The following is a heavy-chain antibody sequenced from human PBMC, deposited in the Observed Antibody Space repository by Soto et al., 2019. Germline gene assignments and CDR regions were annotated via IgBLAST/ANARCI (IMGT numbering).Heavy chain of an antibody. CDR2: ISWNSGSI. CDR3: AKDIADGVMDV. V-gene: IGHV3-9*01. J-gene: IGHJ6*03. Sequence: GGSLRLSCAASGFTFDDYAMHWVRQAPGKGLEWVSGISWNSGSIGYADSVKGRFTISRDNAKNSLYLQMNSLRAEDTALYYCAKDIADGVMDVWGKGTTVTVSS. D-gene: IGHD3-16*01. CDR1: GFTFDDYA.